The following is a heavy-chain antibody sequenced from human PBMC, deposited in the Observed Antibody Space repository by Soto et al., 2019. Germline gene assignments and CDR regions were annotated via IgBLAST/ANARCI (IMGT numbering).Heavy chain of an antibody. CDR1: GFTFSTYN. CDR3: ARDVYSGYEPAF. CDR2: ISGGSYYI. D-gene: IGHD5-12*01. V-gene: IGHV3-21*01. Sequence: PGGSLRLSCGASGFTFSTYNMNWVRQAPGKGLEWVSSISGGSYYIYYADSVKGRFTISKDNSKNSLYLQMNSLRAEDTAVYYCARDVYSGYEPAFWGQGTLVTVSS. J-gene: IGHJ4*02.